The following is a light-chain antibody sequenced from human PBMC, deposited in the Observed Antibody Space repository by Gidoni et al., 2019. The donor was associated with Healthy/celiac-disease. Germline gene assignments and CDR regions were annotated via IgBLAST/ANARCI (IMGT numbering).Light chain of an antibody. V-gene: IGLV2-23*01. J-gene: IGLJ3*02. CDR1: SSDVGSYNF. CDR2: EGS. Sequence: QSALAHPAPLSGSPGQAITISCTGTSSDVGSYNFVSWYQQHPGKAPKLMIYEGSKRPSGVSNRFSGSKSGNTASLTISGLQAEDEADYYCCSYAGSSTWVFGGGTKLTVL. CDR3: CSYAGSSTWV.